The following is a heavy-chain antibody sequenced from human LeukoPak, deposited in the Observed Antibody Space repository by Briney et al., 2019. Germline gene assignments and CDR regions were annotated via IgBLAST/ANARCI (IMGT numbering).Heavy chain of an antibody. J-gene: IGHJ1*01. V-gene: IGHV3-30*04. CDR1: GFTFSSYA. Sequence: GSLRLSCAASGFTFSSYAMHWVRQAPGKGLEWVAVISYDGSNKYYADSVKGRFTISRDNSKNTLYPQMNSLRAEDTAVYYCARGYGDYEYFQHWGQGTLVTVSS. CDR2: ISYDGSNK. CDR3: ARGYGDYEYFQH. D-gene: IGHD4-17*01.